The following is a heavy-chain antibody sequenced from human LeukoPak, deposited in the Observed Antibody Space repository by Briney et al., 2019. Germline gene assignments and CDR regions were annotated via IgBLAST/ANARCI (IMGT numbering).Heavy chain of an antibody. J-gene: IGHJ6*02. V-gene: IGHV3-30*18. Sequence: GGSLRLSCAASGFTFSSYGMHWVRQAPGKGLEWVAVISYDGSDIYYADSVKGRFTISRDNSKNTLYLQMNSLRAEDTAVYYCAKDSRYCSGRKCNYGMDVWGQGTTVTVSS. D-gene: IGHD2-15*01. CDR3: AKDSRYCSGRKCNYGMDV. CDR2: ISYDGSDI. CDR1: GFTFSSYG.